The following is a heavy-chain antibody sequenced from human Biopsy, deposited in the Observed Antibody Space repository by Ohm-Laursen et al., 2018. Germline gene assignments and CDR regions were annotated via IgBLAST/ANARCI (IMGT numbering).Heavy chain of an antibody. V-gene: IGHV3-48*03. CDR1: GFAFNLYE. CDR2: IYGGGSPV. J-gene: IGHJ3*01. Sequence: SLRLSCGASGFAFNLYEMNWVRQAPGKGMEWISYIYGGGSPVSYADSVKGRFTISRDNAQNSLYLHMNSLRAEDTAVYYCARLNSGTYDASDLWGQGTMVIVSS. CDR3: ARLNSGTYDASDL. D-gene: IGHD1-26*01.